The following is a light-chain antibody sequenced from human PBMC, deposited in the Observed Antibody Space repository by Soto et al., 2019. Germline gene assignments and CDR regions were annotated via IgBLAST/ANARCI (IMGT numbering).Light chain of an antibody. CDR2: GAS. J-gene: IGKJ4*01. Sequence: IVITQSPATLSVSPWEGEKLCCRASQGIGSTLAWYQQKPGQTPRLLIYGASTRATGVPARFSGSGSGTDFTLTINSLQSADFAVYYCQHYANWPLTFGGGTKVDIK. CDR1: QGIGST. V-gene: IGKV3-15*01. CDR3: QHYANWPLT.